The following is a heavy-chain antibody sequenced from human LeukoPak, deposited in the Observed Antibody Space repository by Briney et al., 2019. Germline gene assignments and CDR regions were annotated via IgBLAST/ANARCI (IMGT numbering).Heavy chain of an antibody. CDR1: GFTFSSYA. CDR3: AKDLPLGYWPRTPLVLNYFDP. J-gene: IGHJ5*02. CDR2: ISASGGST. D-gene: IGHD2-15*01. Sequence: PGGSLRLSCAASGFTFSSYAMSWVRQAPGKGLEWVSLISASGGSTYYADSMQGRFTVSRDSSKNTLYLQIDSLRAEDTAVYYCAKDLPLGYWPRTPLVLNYFDPWGQGTLVTVSS. V-gene: IGHV3-23*01.